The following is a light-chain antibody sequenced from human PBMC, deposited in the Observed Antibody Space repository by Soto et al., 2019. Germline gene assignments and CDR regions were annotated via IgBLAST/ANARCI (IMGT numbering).Light chain of an antibody. CDR3: SSYTSSGTLYV. CDR2: DVS. V-gene: IGLV2-14*01. Sequence: QSVLTQPASVSGSPEQSITISCTGTTSDVGGYNYVSWYQQHPGKAPKLMIYDVSNRPSGVSNRFAGSKSGNTASLTISGLHAEDEAEYDCSSYTSSGTLYVFGTGTELTVL. J-gene: IGLJ1*01. CDR1: TSDVGGYNY.